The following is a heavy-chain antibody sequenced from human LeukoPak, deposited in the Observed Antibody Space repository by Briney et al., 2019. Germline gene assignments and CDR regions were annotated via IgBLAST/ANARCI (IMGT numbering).Heavy chain of an antibody. Sequence: GGSLRLSCAASGFSFNSDWMDWVRQAPGKGLEWVANIKHDESEKNYLDSVKGRFTISRDNAQNSLYLQMDGLRVEDTAVYYCTRRLDDWGQGTLVTVSS. V-gene: IGHV3-7*01. J-gene: IGHJ4*02. CDR1: GFSFNSDW. D-gene: IGHD3-16*01. CDR2: IKHDESEK. CDR3: TRRLDD.